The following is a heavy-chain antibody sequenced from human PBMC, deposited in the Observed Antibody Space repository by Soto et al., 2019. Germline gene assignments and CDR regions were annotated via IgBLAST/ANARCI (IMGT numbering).Heavy chain of an antibody. CDR1: GFTFSSYA. V-gene: IGHV3-30-3*01. CDR3: ARDYGSGSYYCLDY. J-gene: IGHJ4*02. D-gene: IGHD3-10*01. CDR2: ISYDGSNK. Sequence: SLRLSCAASGFTFSSYAMHWVRQAPGKGLEWVAVISYDGSNKYYADSVKGRFTISRDNSKNTLYLQMNSLRAEDTAVYYCARDYGSGSYYCLDYWGQGTLVTVSS.